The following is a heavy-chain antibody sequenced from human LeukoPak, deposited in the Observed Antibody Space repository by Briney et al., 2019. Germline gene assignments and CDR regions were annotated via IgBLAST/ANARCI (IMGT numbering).Heavy chain of an antibody. CDR3: AKDGYYYDSSGYYFADY. V-gene: IGHV3-30*18. CDR2: ISYDGSNK. D-gene: IGHD3-22*01. J-gene: IGHJ4*02. CDR1: GFTFSSYG. Sequence: PGGSLRLSCAASGFTFSSYGMHWVRQAPGKGLEWVAVISYDGSNKYYADSVKGRFTISRDNSKNTLYLQMNSLGAEDTAVYYCAKDGYYYDSSGYYFADYWGQGTLVTVSS.